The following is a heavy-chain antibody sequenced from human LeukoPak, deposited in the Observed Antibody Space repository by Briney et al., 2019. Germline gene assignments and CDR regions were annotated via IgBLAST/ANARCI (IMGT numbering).Heavy chain of an antibody. CDR3: VTYYFDSSGPKKNY. CDR1: GGSVSSGSYY. Sequence: SETLSLTCTVSGGSVSSGSYYWSWIRQPPGKGLEWIGEINHSGSTNYNPSLKSRVTISVDTSKKQFSLKLSSVTAADTAVYYCVTYYFDSSGPKKNYWGQGTLVTVSS. CDR2: INHSGST. J-gene: IGHJ4*02. V-gene: IGHV4-39*07. D-gene: IGHD3-22*01.